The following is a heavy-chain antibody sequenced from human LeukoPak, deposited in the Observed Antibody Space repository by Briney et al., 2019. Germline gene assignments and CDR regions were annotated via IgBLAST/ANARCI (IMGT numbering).Heavy chain of an antibody. CDR1: GFTFSSYS. Sequence: GGSLRLSCAASGFTFSSYSMNWVRQAPGKGLEWVSSISSSSSRYIYYADSVKGRFTISRDSAQNSLYLQMSSLRAEDTAVFYCARNLRGGDYVWGSYRPDAFDIWGQGTMVTVSS. J-gene: IGHJ3*02. V-gene: IGHV3-21*01. D-gene: IGHD3-16*02. CDR3: ARNLRGGDYVWGSYRPDAFDI. CDR2: ISSSSSRYI.